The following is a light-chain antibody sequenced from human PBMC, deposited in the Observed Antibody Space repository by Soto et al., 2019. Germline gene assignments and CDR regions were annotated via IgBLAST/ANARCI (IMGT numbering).Light chain of an antibody. CDR2: AAS. V-gene: IGKV1-12*01. Sequence: DIQMTQSPSSVSASVGDRVTITCRASQGINNWLAWYQQKPGKAPKLLIYAASTLQSGDPSRFSGSGFGTDFTLTVSSLQPEDFAPCFCQQANNFTYTFGQGTNVEIK. CDR3: QQANNFTYT. J-gene: IGKJ2*01. CDR1: QGINNW.